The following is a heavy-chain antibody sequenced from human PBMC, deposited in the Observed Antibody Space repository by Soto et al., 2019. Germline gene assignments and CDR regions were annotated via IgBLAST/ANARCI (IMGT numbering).Heavy chain of an antibody. CDR3: ASSIAARPYYYYGMDV. J-gene: IGHJ6*02. Sequence: ASVKVSCKASGGTFSSYAISWVRQAPGQGLEWMGGIIPIFGTANYAQKFQRRVTITADKSTSTAYMELSSLRSEDTAVYYCASSIAARPYYYYGMDVWGQGTTVTVSS. CDR2: IIPIFGTA. CDR1: GGTFSSYA. V-gene: IGHV1-69*06. D-gene: IGHD6-6*01.